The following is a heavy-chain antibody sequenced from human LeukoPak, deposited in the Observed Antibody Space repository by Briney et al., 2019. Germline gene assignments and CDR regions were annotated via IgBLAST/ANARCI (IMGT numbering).Heavy chain of an antibody. J-gene: IGHJ4*02. Sequence: PGGSLRLSCAASGFSFSTYWMHWVRQGPGKGLVWVSRINPDGTNTRYADFVKGRFTISRDNAKSSLFLQMNSLRGEDTAVYYCARVTSSGWNFDYWGQGTLVTVSS. V-gene: IGHV3-74*01. CDR1: GFSFSTYW. CDR2: INPDGTNT. CDR3: ARVTSSGWNFDY. D-gene: IGHD6-19*01.